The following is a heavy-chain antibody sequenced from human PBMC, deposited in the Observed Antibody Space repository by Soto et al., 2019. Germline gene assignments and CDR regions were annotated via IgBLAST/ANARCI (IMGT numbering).Heavy chain of an antibody. CDR1: GGSISSSTYS. J-gene: IGHJ5*02. CDR3: SSSYSSNWHLTSSFQP. Sequence: PSETLSLTCTVSGGSISSSTYSWGWIRQPPGKGLEWIGSIYYRGSTYDNPSLKSRVTMSLDTSKNQFSLRLSSVTAADTAMYFCSSSYSSNWHLTSSFQPSGRGPLVTVSS. D-gene: IGHD6-13*01. CDR2: IYYRGST. V-gene: IGHV4-39*01.